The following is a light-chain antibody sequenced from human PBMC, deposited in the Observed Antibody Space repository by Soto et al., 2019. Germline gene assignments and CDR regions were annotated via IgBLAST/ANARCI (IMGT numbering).Light chain of an antibody. V-gene: IGLV2-14*01. CDR3: SSYTSVTTFVV. J-gene: IGLJ1*01. Sequence: QSALTQPASVSGSPGQSITISCTGTSSDIGRYNFVSWYQQHPGKAPKLLVYEVTNRPSGVSKRFSCSKSGNTASLTIFGLQTEDEADYYCSSYTSVTTFVVFGTGTKLTVL. CDR1: SSDIGRYNF. CDR2: EVT.